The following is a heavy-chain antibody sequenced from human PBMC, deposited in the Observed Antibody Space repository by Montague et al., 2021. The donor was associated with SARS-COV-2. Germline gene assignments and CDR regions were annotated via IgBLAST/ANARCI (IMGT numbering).Heavy chain of an antibody. J-gene: IGHJ4*02. V-gene: IGHV4-59*08. CDR3: ARHRGMSVTVIPSFDY. CDR2: IYNGGNT. D-gene: IGHD6-19*01. CDR1: GGPTSNYY. Sequence: SETLSLTCSVSGGPTSNYYWSWIRRSPGRGLEWIGYIYNGGNTKYNPSLQSRVTISAETSKSQFSLKLTSVTAADTAVYYCARHRGMSVTVIPSFDYWGQGTLVAVSS.